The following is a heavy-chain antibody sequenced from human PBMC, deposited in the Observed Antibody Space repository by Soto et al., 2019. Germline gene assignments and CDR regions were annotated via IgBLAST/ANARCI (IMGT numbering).Heavy chain of an antibody. CDR2: IYYSGST. J-gene: IGHJ6*02. V-gene: IGHV4-31*03. D-gene: IGHD4-17*01. CDR3: AREVGDYVNYYYYGMDV. CDR1: GGSISSGGYY. Sequence: SETLSLTCTVSGGSISSGGYYWSWIRQHPGKGLEWIGYIYYSGSTYYNPSLKSRVTISVDTSKNQFSLKLSSVTAADTAVYYCAREVGDYVNYYYYGMDVWGQGTTVT.